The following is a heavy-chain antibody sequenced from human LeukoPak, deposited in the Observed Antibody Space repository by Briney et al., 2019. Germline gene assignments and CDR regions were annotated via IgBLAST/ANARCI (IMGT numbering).Heavy chain of an antibody. D-gene: IGHD3-10*01. J-gene: IGHJ4*02. CDR1: GYTFTGYY. CDR3: ARVGAYDFDY. V-gene: IGHV1-2*02. Sequence: GASVRVSCKASGYTFTGYYMHWVRQPPGQGLDRMGWINPNSGGTNYAQKFQGRVSMTRDTSISTAYMELSRLRSDDTAVYYCARVGAYDFDYWGQGTLVTVSS. CDR2: INPNSGGT.